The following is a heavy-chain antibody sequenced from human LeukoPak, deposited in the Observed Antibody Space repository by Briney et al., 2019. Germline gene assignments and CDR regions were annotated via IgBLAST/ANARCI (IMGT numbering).Heavy chain of an antibody. D-gene: IGHD3-10*01. Sequence: GGSLRLSCTVSGFTFSTYSMTWVRQAPGKGLEWVSSISSTSNYTYYADSVKGRFSISRDNAKNSLFLQMDSLRAEDTAVYYCAKGSGSSLFDYWGQGTLVTVSS. CDR2: ISSTSNYT. CDR3: AKGSGSSLFDY. J-gene: IGHJ4*02. CDR1: GFTFSTYS. V-gene: IGHV3-21*01.